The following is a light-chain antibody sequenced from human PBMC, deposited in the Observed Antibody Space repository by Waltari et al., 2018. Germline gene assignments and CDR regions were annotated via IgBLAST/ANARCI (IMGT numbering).Light chain of an antibody. Sequence: QSALTQPASVSGSPGQSITISCSGTSSAIGAYNHVSWYQQHPGKAPKLMIYEVSNRPSGVSNRFTGSKSGNTASLTISGRQADDESHYYCTSFTSSATWVFGGGTKVTVL. CDR3: TSFTSSATWV. CDR1: SSAIGAYNH. CDR2: EVS. J-gene: IGLJ3*02. V-gene: IGLV2-14*01.